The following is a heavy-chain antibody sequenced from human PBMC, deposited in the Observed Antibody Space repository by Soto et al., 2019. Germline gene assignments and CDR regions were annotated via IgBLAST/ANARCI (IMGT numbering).Heavy chain of an antibody. D-gene: IGHD3-10*01. CDR1: GYTFTGYY. CDR3: ARVVWLGEYSSLAWFDP. J-gene: IGHJ5*02. V-gene: IGHV1-2*02. CDR2: INPNSGGT. Sequence: QVQLVQSGAEVKKPGASVKVSCKASGYTFTGYYMHWVRQAPGQGLEGMGWINPNSGGTNYAQKFQGRVTMTRDTSISTAYVELSRLRSDDTAVYYCARVVWLGEYSSLAWFDPWGQGTLVPVSS.